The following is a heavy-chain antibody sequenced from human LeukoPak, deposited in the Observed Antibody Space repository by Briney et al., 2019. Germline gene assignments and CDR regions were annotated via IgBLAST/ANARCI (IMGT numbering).Heavy chain of an antibody. Sequence: SETLSLTCAVYGGSFSGYCGNWIRKPPGKGREWIGEIDHSGSSNYNPSLKSRVTISVDTSKNQFSLKLNSVTAADTAVYYCARGGGWKLDYWGQGNLVTVSS. J-gene: IGHJ4*02. V-gene: IGHV4-34*01. CDR3: ARGGGWKLDY. D-gene: IGHD6-19*01. CDR2: IDHSGSS. CDR1: GGSFSGYC.